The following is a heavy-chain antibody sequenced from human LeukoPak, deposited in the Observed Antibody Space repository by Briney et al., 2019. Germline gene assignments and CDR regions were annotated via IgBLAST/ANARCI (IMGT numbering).Heavy chain of an antibody. Sequence: PSETLSLTCTVSGGSISSGDYYWSWIRQPPGKGLEWIGYIYYSGSTYYNPSLKSRVTISVDTSKNQFSLKLSSVTAADTAVYYCARGGDLNAFDIWGQGTMVTVSS. J-gene: IGHJ3*02. D-gene: IGHD3-16*01. V-gene: IGHV4-30-4*01. CDR3: ARGGDLNAFDI. CDR1: GGSISSGDYY. CDR2: IYYSGST.